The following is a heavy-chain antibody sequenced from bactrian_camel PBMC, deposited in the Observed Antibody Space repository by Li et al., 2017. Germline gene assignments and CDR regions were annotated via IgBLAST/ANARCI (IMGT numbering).Heavy chain of an antibody. CDR3: AAEGGACRPSAVLSFGF. D-gene: IGHD5*01. J-gene: IGHJ6*01. Sequence: HVQLVESGGGSVQAGGSLRLSCAASGYTYSSYCMGWFRQAPGKEREGVAAIDSDGSTSYADSVKGRFTISRDNAKNTTFLQMNSLKPEDTAMYYCAAEGGACRPSAVLSFGFLGKGTQVTVS. CDR2: IDSDGST. CDR1: GYTYSSYC. V-gene: IGHV3S55*01.